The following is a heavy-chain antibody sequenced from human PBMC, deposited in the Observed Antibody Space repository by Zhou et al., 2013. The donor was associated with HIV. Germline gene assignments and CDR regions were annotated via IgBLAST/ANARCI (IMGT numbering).Heavy chain of an antibody. V-gene: IGHV1-46*01. D-gene: IGHD1-26*01. Sequence: QGQLVQSGAEVKKPGASVKVSCKASGYTFTGYYMHWVRQAPGQGLEWMGIINPSGGSTSYAQKFQGRVTMTRDTSASTVYMELSSLRSEDTAVYYCARAVVGASAFDYWGQGTLVTVSS. J-gene: IGHJ4*02. CDR2: INPSGGST. CDR3: ARAVVGASAFDY. CDR1: GYTFTGYY.